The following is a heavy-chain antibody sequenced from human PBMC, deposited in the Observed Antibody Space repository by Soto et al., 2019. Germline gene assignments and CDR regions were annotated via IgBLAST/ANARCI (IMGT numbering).Heavy chain of an antibody. CDR1: GFTFSSYA. J-gene: IGHJ3*02. V-gene: IGHV3-23*01. CDR3: AKSLFGGPDI. Sequence: SGGSLRLSCAASGFTFSSYAMSWVRQAPGKGLEWVSAISGSGGSTYYADSVRGRFTCSRDNSKNTLYLQMNSLRAEDTALYYCAKSLFGGPDIWGQGTMVTVSS. D-gene: IGHD2-15*01. CDR2: ISGSGGST.